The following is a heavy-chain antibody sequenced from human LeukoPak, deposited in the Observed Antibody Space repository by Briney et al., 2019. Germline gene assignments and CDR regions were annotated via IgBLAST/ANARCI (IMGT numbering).Heavy chain of an antibody. J-gene: IGHJ4*01. D-gene: IGHD6-19*01. Sequence: LSLTCTVSGVSMSSSSYYWAWIRQSPGKGLEWVSVIYSGGNTYYADSVRGRFTISRDNSQNALYLQMNSLRVDDTALYFCARAGFYSGWYVVDFWGHGTLVTVSS. CDR1: GVSMSSSSYY. V-gene: IGHV3-53*01. CDR2: IYSGGNT. CDR3: ARAGFYSGWYVVDF.